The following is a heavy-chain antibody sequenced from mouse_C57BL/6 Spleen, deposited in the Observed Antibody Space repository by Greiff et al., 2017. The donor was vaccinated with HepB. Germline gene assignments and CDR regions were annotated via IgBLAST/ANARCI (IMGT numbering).Heavy chain of an antibody. CDR2: IRSKSNNYAT. CDR1: GFSFNTYA. Sequence: EVKVVESGGGLVQPKGSLKLSCAASGFSFNTYAMNWVRQAPGKGLEWVARIRSKSNNYATYYADSVKDRFTISRDDSESMLYLQMNNLKTEDTAMYYCVRQNYLDYFDYWGQGTTLTVSS. D-gene: IGHD5-1*01. CDR3: VRQNYLDYFDY. V-gene: IGHV10-1*01. J-gene: IGHJ2*01.